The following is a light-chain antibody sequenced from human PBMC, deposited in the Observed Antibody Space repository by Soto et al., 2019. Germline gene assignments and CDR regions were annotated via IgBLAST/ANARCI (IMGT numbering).Light chain of an antibody. CDR2: TAS. Sequence: DIQLTHSPSSLTGCLGDRVTMTCLASQRMNSLVNWYQQKPGKAPKLLIYTASSLQTGVPSRFTGSGSGTDFSLTINSLQPEDFATYYCQQSSTTRLTFGGGTKVDI. CDR3: QQSSTTRLT. V-gene: IGKV1-39*01. CDR1: QRMNSL. J-gene: IGKJ4*02.